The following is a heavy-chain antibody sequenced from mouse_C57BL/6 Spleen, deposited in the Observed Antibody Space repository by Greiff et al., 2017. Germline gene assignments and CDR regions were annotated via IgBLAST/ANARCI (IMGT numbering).Heavy chain of an antibody. J-gene: IGHJ4*01. Sequence: QVQLQQPGAELVKPGASVKLSCKASGYTFTSYWMHWVKQRPGQGLEWIGMIHPSSGSTNYNEKFKRKATLTVDKSTSTAYMQLGSLTSEDSSVYYCARESFYSSSRANAMGYWGQGTSVTVSS. CDR3: ARESFYSSSRANAMGY. D-gene: IGHD1-1*01. CDR2: IHPSSGST. V-gene: IGHV1-64*01. CDR1: GYTFTSYW.